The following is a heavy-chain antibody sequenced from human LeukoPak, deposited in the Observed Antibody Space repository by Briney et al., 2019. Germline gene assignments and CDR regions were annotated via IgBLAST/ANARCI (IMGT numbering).Heavy chain of an antibody. V-gene: IGHV4-34*01. CDR1: GGSFSGCY. CDR2: INHSGST. J-gene: IGHJ4*02. CDR3: ARGGYGDLYYFDY. D-gene: IGHD4-17*01. Sequence: SETLSLTCAVYGGSFSGCYWSWIRQPPGKGLEWIGEINHSGSTNYNPSLKSRVTISVDTSKNQFSLKLSSVTAADTAVYYCARGGYGDLYYFDYWGQGTLVTVSS.